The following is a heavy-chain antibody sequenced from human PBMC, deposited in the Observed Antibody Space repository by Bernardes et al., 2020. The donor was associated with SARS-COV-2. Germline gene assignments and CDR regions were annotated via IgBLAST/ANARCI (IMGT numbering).Heavy chain of an antibody. Sequence: GGSLRLSCAASGFSFMSYTMSWVRQPPGKGLEWVSGISCSGDRTYYAASVKGRFTVSRDNAKDTLFLQMSSLRAEDTAVYYCAKPWYGDYVFDSWGQGTLVSVSS. D-gene: IGHD4-17*01. CDR1: GFSFMSYT. J-gene: IGHJ4*02. CDR3: AKPWYGDYVFDS. CDR2: ISCSGDRT. V-gene: IGHV3-23*01.